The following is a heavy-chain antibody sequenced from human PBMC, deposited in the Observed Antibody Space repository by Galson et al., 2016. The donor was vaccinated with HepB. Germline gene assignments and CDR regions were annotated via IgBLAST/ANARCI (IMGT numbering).Heavy chain of an antibody. Sequence: SLRLSCAASGFTFSSKWMHWVRQAPGKGLVWVSRINADGTRTNYADSVRGRFTISRDNANNTLYLQMKSLRADDTAVYYCARDSGWEDYYGMDVWGQGTTVSVSS. V-gene: IGHV3-74*01. J-gene: IGHJ6*02. CDR3: ARDSGWEDYYGMDV. D-gene: IGHD6-19*01. CDR2: INADGTRT. CDR1: GFTFSSKW.